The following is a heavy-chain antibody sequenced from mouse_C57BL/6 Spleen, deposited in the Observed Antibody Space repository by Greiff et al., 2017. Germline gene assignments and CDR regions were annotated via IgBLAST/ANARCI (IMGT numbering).Heavy chain of an antibody. CDR2: IYPGDGDT. V-gene: IGHV1-82*01. Sequence: VQLQQSGPELVKPGASVKISCKASGYAFSSSWMNWVKQRPGKGLEWIGRIYPGDGDTNYNGKFKGKATLTADKSSSTAYMQLSSLTSEDSAVYFCARSLYYGSSSYAMDYWGQGTSVTVSS. CDR3: ARSLYYGSSSYAMDY. CDR1: GYAFSSSW. D-gene: IGHD1-1*01. J-gene: IGHJ4*01.